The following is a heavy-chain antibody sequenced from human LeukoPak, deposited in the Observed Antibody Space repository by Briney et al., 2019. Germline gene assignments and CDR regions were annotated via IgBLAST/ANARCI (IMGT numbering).Heavy chain of an antibody. Sequence: ASVKVSCKASGYSFSNYVITWVRQAPGQVLVWMGWISVYNGNTKYAQRFEGRVTMITDTSTSTAYMELTSLRSDDTAVYYCARDLFVEDPGSYSILWGQGTLVTVSS. CDR3: ARDLFVEDPGSYSIL. D-gene: IGHD3-10*01. CDR2: ISVYNGNT. V-gene: IGHV1-18*01. J-gene: IGHJ4*02. CDR1: GYSFSNYV.